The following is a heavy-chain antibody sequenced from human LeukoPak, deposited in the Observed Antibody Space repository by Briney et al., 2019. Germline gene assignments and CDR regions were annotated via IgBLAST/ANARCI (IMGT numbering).Heavy chain of an antibody. D-gene: IGHD6-13*01. J-gene: IGHJ3*02. V-gene: IGHV3-21*01. CDR1: GFTFSSYA. CDR3: ARSKGSSWYGGAFDI. CDR2: ISSSSYI. Sequence: GGSLRLSCAASGFTFSSYAMSWVRQAPGKGLEWVSSISSSSYIYYADSVKGRFTISRDNAKNSLYLQMNSLRAEDTAVYYCARSKGSSWYGGAFDIWGQGTMVTVSS.